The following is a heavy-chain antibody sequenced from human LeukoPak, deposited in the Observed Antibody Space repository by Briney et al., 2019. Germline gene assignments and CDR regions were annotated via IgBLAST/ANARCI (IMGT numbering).Heavy chain of an antibody. D-gene: IGHD6-19*01. J-gene: IGHJ3*02. CDR1: GFTFRDYA. Sequence: GGSLRLSCAASGFTFRDYAMTWVRQAPGKGPEWVSTFSAGGNRTYYADSVKGRFIITRDNSKNTLYLQMNSLRAEDTAVYYCAKETSPYSSGPRGAFDIWGQGIMVTVSS. CDR2: FSAGGNRT. CDR3: AKETSPYSSGPRGAFDI. V-gene: IGHV3-23*01.